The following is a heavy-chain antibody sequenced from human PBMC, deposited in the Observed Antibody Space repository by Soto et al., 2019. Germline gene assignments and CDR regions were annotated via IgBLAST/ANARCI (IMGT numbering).Heavy chain of an antibody. Sequence: EAQLVESGGGLVQPGRSLRLSCAASGVSFDDYAMHWVRQAPGKGLEWVSGISWNSGRRDYADSVKGRFTISRDNAKNSLYRQMNSLRPEDTALYYCVRDIGGSTITTFFDYWGQGILVTVSS. V-gene: IGHV3-9*01. CDR2: ISWNSGRR. D-gene: IGHD4-4*01. CDR1: GVSFDDYA. CDR3: VRDIGGSTITTFFDY. J-gene: IGHJ4*02.